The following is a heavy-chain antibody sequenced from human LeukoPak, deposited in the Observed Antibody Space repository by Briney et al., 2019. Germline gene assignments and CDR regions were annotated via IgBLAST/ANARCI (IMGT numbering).Heavy chain of an antibody. J-gene: IGHJ4*02. CDR2: IYPGDSDT. CDR1: GYSFTSYW. D-gene: IGHD2-2*01. Sequence: GESLKISCKGSGYSFTSYWIGWVRQVPGKGLEWMGIIYPGDSDTRYSPSFQGQVTISADKSISTAYLQWSSLKASDTAMYYCARHGGYCSSTSCYVDYWGQGTLVTVSS. V-gene: IGHV5-51*01. CDR3: ARHGGYCSSTSCYVDY.